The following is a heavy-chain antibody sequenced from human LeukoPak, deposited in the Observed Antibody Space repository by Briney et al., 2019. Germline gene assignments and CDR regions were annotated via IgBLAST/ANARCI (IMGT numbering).Heavy chain of an antibody. Sequence: SETLSLTCAVSGASISNNNWWSWGRQPPGKGLEGIGEINHSGSTNYNPSLKSRVTISVDTSKNQFSLKLSSLTAADTAVYYCARTTEGGYTYDYFYYYYMDVWGKGTTVTISS. D-gene: IGHD5-18*01. CDR2: INHSGST. CDR1: GASISNNNW. J-gene: IGHJ6*03. CDR3: ARTTEGGYTYDYFYYYYMDV. V-gene: IGHV4-4*02.